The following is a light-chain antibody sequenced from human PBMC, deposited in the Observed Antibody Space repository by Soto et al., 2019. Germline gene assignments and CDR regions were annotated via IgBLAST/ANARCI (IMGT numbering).Light chain of an antibody. V-gene: IGKV3-20*01. J-gene: IGKJ5*01. CDR3: QQYTGPPTT. Sequence: EIILTQSPDTVSLSPGERSTLSFMSSQTVSSNYLAWCQQRPGQAPRLLIYGASTRAAGIPDRFSGSGSGTDFTLTITRLEPEDSAVYFCQQYTGPPTTFGQGTRLEIK. CDR2: GAS. CDR1: QTVSSNY.